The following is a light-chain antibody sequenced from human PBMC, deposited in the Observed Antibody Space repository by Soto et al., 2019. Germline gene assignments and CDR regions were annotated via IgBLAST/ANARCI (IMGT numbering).Light chain of an antibody. V-gene: IGKV3-11*01. CDR3: QQRSVWLPA. CDR2: EAS. CDR1: HSVFSS. Sequence: ETVLKQSPGTLSLSPGDRATLSCRASHSVFSSLAWYQHKPGQAPRLLLYEASTRATGIPARFSGSGSGTEFPLTISPLEPEYFAVYFCQQRSVWLPAFGQGTNLEIK. J-gene: IGKJ2*01.